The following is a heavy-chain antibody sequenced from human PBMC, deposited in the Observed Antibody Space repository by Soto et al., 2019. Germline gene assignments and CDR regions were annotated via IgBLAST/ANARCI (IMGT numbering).Heavy chain of an antibody. D-gene: IGHD7-27*01. CDR3: AREWGLLPYYVMNV. CDR2: ISYTGRT. CDR1: GDSVTSGSYY. Sequence: SETLSLTCIVSGDSVTSGSYYWTWLRQLPGKGLEWIGYISYTGRTKYNPSLQSRVTISVDTSKNDFSLNLSSVTAADTAVYFCAREWGLLPYYVMNVWGHGTAVTVSS. J-gene: IGHJ6*02. V-gene: IGHV4-61*03.